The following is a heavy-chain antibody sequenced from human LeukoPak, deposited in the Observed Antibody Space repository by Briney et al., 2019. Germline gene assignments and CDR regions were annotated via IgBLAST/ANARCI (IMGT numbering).Heavy chain of an antibody. D-gene: IGHD2-2*01. Sequence: SETLSLTCTVSGDSISSTTNSWGWIRQPPGKGLEWIGSLYYTGSSYYNPSLKRRVTISGDTSNNQIPLRMNSVTAADTAIYYCARHSTMLTSRWFDPWGQGTLVTVSS. CDR3: ARHSTMLTSRWFDP. CDR1: GDSISSTTNS. CDR2: LYYTGSS. J-gene: IGHJ5*02. V-gene: IGHV4-39*01.